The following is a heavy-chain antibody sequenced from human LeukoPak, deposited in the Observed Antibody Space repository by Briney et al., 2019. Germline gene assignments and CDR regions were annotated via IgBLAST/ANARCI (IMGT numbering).Heavy chain of an antibody. V-gene: IGHV1-8*01. D-gene: IGHD2-15*01. J-gene: IGHJ4*02. CDR2: MNPNTGNT. CDR1: GYTFTSYD. Sequence: GASVKVSCKASGYTFTSYDINWVRQATGQGLEWMGWMNPNTGNTGYAQRFQGRVTMTRSTSITTAYMELTSLTSEDTAVYYCASSPSYCSGGSCYSFDYWGQGTLVTVSS. CDR3: ASSPSYCSGGSCYSFDY.